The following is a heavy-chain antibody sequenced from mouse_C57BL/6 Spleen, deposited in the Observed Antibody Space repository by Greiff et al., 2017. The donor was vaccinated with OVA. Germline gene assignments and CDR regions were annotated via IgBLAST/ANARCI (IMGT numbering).Heavy chain of an antibody. V-gene: IGHV14-2*01. CDR2: IDPEDGET. D-gene: IGHD1-1*01. CDR3: ADLSSDYFDY. Sequence: VQLKESGAELVKPGASVKLSCTASGFNIKDYYMHWVQQRTEQGLEWIGRIDPEDGETNYAPKFQGKATISADTSSNTAYLLISGLTSKDTGVYYYADLSSDYFDYWGQGTTLTVSS. J-gene: IGHJ2*01. CDR1: GFNIKDYY.